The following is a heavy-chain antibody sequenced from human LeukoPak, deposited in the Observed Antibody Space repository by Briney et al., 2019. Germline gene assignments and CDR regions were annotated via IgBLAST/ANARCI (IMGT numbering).Heavy chain of an antibody. D-gene: IGHD5-18*01. CDR3: ARDQGYRYGYGDFDY. V-gene: IGHV1-69*01. CDR2: SIPIFGTA. Sequence: SVKVSCKASGGTFRSYAISWVRQAPGQGLEWMGGSIPIFGTANYAQKFQGRVTITADESTSKAYMELSSLRSEDTAVYYCARDQGYRYGYGDFDYWGQGTLVTVSS. CDR1: GGTFRSYA. J-gene: IGHJ4*02.